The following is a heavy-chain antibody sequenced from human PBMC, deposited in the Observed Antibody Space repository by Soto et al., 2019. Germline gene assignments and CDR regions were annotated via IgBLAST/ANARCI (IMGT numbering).Heavy chain of an antibody. CDR2: ISSLSGNT. D-gene: IGHD4-17*01. J-gene: IGHJ5*02. V-gene: IGHV1-18*04. Sequence: QVHLVQSETEVKEPGASVTVSCKTSHATFTGYTINWVRQAPGQGLEWLGWISSLSGNTYYARDFQGRLTMTTNTSATTAYMELRSLRSDDPAVYFCARGTVTSGRGFGPWGQGTLVTVSS. CDR1: HATFTGYT. CDR3: ARGTVTSGRGFGP.